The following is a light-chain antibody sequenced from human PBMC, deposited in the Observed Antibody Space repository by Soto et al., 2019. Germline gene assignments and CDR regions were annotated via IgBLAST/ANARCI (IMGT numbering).Light chain of an antibody. CDR2: EVT. Sequence: QSGLTQPASVSGSPGQSITISCTGTNIDVGGYNYVSWHQQHPGKAPKLMIYEVTYRPSGVSNRFSGSKSGNTASLTISGLQAEDEADYYCSSYTISSTLVVFGGGTKLTVL. CDR3: SSYTISSTLVV. CDR1: NIDVGGYNY. J-gene: IGLJ3*02. V-gene: IGLV2-14*01.